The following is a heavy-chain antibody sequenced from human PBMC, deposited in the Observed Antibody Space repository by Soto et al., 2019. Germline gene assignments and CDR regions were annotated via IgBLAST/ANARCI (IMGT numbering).Heavy chain of an antibody. D-gene: IGHD6-13*01. Sequence: EVQLVQSGAEVKKPGVSLRISCKGSRYSSTSYWISWVRQMPGKGLEWMGRIDPSDSYTNYSPSFQGHVTISADKSISTAYLQWSSLKASDTAMYYCARLQAAAGDNDLTFDYWGQGTLVTVSS. CDR3: ARLQAAAGDNDLTFDY. CDR1: RYSSTSYW. V-gene: IGHV5-10-1*01. J-gene: IGHJ4*02. CDR2: IDPSDSYT.